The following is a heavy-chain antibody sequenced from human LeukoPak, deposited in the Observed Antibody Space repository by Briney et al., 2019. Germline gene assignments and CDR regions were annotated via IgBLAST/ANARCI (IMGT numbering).Heavy chain of an antibody. CDR3: ARTRDNYYYMDV. CDR2: IGGSGGST. J-gene: IGHJ6*03. Sequence: GGSLRLSCVASGFTFSSYAMTWVRQAPGKGLEWVSGIGGSGGSTYYADSEKGRFTISRDNSNNTLYLQMNSLRAEDTAVYYCARTRDNYYYMDVWGKGTTVTVSS. V-gene: IGHV3-23*01. D-gene: IGHD2-2*01. CDR1: GFTFSSYA.